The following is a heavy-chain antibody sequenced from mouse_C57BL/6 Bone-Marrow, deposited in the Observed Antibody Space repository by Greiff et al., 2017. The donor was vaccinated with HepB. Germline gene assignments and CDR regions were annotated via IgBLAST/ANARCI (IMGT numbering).Heavy chain of an antibody. V-gene: IGHV1-52*01. CDR3: ARSRGTYYYGSSPWFAY. CDR1: GYTFTSYW. D-gene: IGHD1-1*01. J-gene: IGHJ3*01. CDR2: IDPSDSET. Sequence: QVQLQQPGAELVRPGSSVKLSCKASGYTFTSYWMHWVKQRPIQGLEWIGNIDPSDSETHYNQKFKDKATLTVDKSSSTAYMQLSSLTSEDSAVYYCARSRGTYYYGSSPWFAYWGQGTLVTVSA.